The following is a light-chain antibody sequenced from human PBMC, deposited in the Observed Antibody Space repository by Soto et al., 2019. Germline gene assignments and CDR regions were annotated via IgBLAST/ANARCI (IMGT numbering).Light chain of an antibody. CDR2: GAS. V-gene: IGKV3-20*01. CDR3: QQYGSSPPLYT. Sequence: EIVLTQSPGTLSLSPGERATLSCRASQSVSSSYLAWYQQKPGQAPRLLIYGASSRATGIPDRFSGSGSGKDFTLTIIRLEPEDFAVYYCQQYGSSPPLYTFGQGTKLEIK. CDR1: QSVSSSY. J-gene: IGKJ2*01.